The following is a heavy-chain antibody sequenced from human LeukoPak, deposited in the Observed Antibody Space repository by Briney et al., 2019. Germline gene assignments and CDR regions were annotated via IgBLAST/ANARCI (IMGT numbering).Heavy chain of an antibody. D-gene: IGHD3-3*01. Sequence: GASVKVSCKASGYTFTNYGISSVRHAPGQGLEWMGWISIYNGNTDYAQKLRGRVTMTTDTSTSTAYMELRSLRSDDRAVYYCARITYDFWSGYYMPDDPWGQGTLVTVSS. J-gene: IGHJ5*02. CDR2: ISIYNGNT. CDR1: GYTFTNYG. V-gene: IGHV1-18*01. CDR3: ARITYDFWSGYYMPDDP.